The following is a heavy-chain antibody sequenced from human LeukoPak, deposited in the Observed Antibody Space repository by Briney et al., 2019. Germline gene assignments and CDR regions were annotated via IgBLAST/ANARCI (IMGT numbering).Heavy chain of an antibody. Sequence: GGSLRLSCAASGFTVSSNYMSWVRQAPGKGLEWVSAISGSGGSTYYADSVKGRFTISRDNSKNTLYLQMNSLRAEDTAVYYCANGGTPADYWGQGTLVTVSS. CDR3: ANGGTPADY. V-gene: IGHV3-23*01. J-gene: IGHJ4*02. D-gene: IGHD3-16*01. CDR2: ISGSGGST. CDR1: GFTVSSNY.